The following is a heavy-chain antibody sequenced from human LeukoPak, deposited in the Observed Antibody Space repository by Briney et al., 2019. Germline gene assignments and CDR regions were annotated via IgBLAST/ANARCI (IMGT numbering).Heavy chain of an antibody. CDR2: ISGSGGST. D-gene: IGHD3-3*01. J-gene: IGHJ4*02. CDR3: AKSGSGFDGYYFDY. V-gene: IGHV3-23*01. CDR1: GFTFSDYW. Sequence: GGSLRLSCAASGFTFSDYWMHWVRQAPGKGLEWVSAISGSGGSTYYADSVKGRFTISRDNSKNTLYLQMNSLRAEDTAVYYCAKSGSGFDGYYFDYWGQGTLVTVSS.